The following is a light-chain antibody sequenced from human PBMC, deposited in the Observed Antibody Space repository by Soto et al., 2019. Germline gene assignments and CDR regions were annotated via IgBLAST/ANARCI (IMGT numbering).Light chain of an antibody. CDR1: QSITGY. V-gene: IGKV1-39*01. J-gene: IGKJ1*01. CDR2: AAS. CDR3: QQRYSTPPT. Sequence: DIQMTQSPSSLSASVGDRVTITCRASQSITGYLNWYQQKPGKVPKLLIYAASTLQGGVPSRFSGSGSGTDFNLTISSLQTEDFATYYCQQRYSTPPTFGQGTKGDIK.